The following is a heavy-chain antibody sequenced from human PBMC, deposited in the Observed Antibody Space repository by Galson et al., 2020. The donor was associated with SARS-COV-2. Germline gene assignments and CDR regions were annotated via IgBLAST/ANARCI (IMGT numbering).Heavy chain of an antibody. CDR2: IIPIFGTA. J-gene: IGHJ6*03. CDR1: GGTFSSYA. Sequence: SVKLSCKASGGTFSSYAISWVRQAPGQGPEWMGGIIPIFGTANYAQKFQARVTITADESTSTAYMELSGLRSEDTAVYYCARAGWGSGSSGPWHYYYMDVWGKGTTVTVSS. D-gene: IGHD3-10*01. V-gene: IGHV1-69*13. CDR3: ARAGWGSGSSGPWHYYYMDV.